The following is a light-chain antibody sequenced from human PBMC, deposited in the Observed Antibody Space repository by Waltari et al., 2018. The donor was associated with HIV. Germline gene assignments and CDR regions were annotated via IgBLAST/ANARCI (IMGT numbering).Light chain of an antibody. Sequence: QSALTQPASVSGSPGQSITISCTGTSSDVGGYNYHSWYQQHPGKAPKLMIYDVSNRPSGVSNRFSGSKSGNTASLTISGLQAEDEADYYCSSYTSSSTPEVVFGGGTKLTVL. CDR3: SSYTSSSTPEVV. CDR1: SSDVGGYNY. J-gene: IGLJ2*01. CDR2: DVS. V-gene: IGLV2-14*03.